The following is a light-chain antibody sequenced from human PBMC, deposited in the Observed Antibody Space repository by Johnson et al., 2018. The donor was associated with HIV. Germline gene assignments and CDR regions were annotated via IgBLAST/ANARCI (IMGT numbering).Light chain of an antibody. V-gene: IGLV1-51*01. CDR1: NSNIGNNY. CDR2: DNN. Sequence: HSVLTQPPSVSAAPGQKVTVSCSGSNSNIGNNYVSWYQQLPGTAPKLLIYDNNKRPSGIPDRFSGSKSGTSATLGITGLQTGDEADYYCGTWDSSLSAAVFGTGTKFTVL. J-gene: IGLJ1*01. CDR3: GTWDSSLSAAV.